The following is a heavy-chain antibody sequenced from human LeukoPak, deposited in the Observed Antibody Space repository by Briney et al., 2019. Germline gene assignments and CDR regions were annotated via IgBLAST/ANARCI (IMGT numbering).Heavy chain of an antibody. CDR1: GGSFSGYY. CDR2: INHSGST. J-gene: IGHJ4*02. Sequence: SETLSLTCAVYGGSFSGYYWSWIRQPPGKGLEWIGEINHSGSTNYNPSLKSRVTISVDTSKNQISLNLTSVTAADTAVYYCAREANRYFDYWGQGILVTVSS. D-gene: IGHD1-14*01. CDR3: AREANRYFDY. V-gene: IGHV4-34*01.